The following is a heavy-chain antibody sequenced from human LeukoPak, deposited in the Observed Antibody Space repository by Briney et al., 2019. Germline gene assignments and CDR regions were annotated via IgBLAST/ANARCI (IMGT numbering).Heavy chain of an antibody. J-gene: IGHJ6*02. CDR2: IYSGGST. CDR3: ARELSTAVADRCYGMDV. D-gene: IGHD6-19*01. V-gene: IGHV3-66*01. CDR1: GFTVSSNY. Sequence: GGSLRLSCAASGFTVSSNYMSWVRQAPGKGLEWVSVIYSGGSTYYADSVKGRFTISRDNSKNTLYLQMNSLRAEDTAVYYCARELSTAVADRCYGMDVWGQGTTVTVSS.